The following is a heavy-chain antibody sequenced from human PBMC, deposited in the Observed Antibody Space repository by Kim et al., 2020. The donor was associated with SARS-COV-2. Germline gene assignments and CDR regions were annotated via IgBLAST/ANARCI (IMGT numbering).Heavy chain of an antibody. CDR1: GFTFTNYG. D-gene: IGHD6-19*01. CDR2: ISPDGSET. Sequence: GGSLRLSCAASGFTFTNYGMHWVRQAPGKGLEWVAVISPDGSETYYAGSVKGRFTVSRDNSEHTLYLQMNSLRPEDTAVYYCAKVYNLLAVVGTGHYWGQGTLVTVFS. CDR3: AKVYNLLAVVGTGHY. V-gene: IGHV3-30*18. J-gene: IGHJ4*02.